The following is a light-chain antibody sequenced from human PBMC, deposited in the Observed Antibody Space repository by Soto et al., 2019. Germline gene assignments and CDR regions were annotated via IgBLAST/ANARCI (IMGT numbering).Light chain of an antibody. CDR2: EVS. CDR1: SSDVGGYNS. CDR3: SSYAGSNNLV. J-gene: IGLJ2*01. V-gene: IGLV2-8*01. Sequence: QLVLTQPPSASGSPGQSVTISCTGSSSDVGGYNSVSWYQHHPGKVPKVMIYEVSKRPSGVPDRFSGSKSVNTASLTVSGLQAEDEADYYCSSYAGSNNLVFGGGTKLTVL.